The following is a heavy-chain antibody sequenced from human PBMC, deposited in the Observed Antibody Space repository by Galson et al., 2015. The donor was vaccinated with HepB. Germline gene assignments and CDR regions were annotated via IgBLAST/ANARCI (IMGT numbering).Heavy chain of an antibody. J-gene: IGHJ4*02. CDR1: GYTFTSYD. Sequence: SVKVSCKASGYTFTSYDINWVRQATGQGLEWMGWMNPNSGNTGYAQKFQGRVTMTRNTSISTAYMELSSLRSEDTAVYYCARGRRRYCSSTSCRENDYWGQGTLVTVSS. CDR2: MNPNSGNT. CDR3: ARGRRRYCSSTSCRENDY. V-gene: IGHV1-8*01. D-gene: IGHD2-2*01.